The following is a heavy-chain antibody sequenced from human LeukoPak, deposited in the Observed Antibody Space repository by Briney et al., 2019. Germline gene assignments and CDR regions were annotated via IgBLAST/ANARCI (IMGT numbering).Heavy chain of an antibody. D-gene: IGHD3-22*01. CDR3: AREGDDSSGYLGRSDY. CDR1: GFTFSSYA. Sequence: GGSLRLSCAASGFTFSSYAMSWVRQAPGKGLEWVSVIYSGGSTYYADSVKGRFTISRDNSKNTVYLQMNSLRAEDTAVYYCAREGDDSSGYLGRSDYWGQGTLVTVSS. CDR2: IYSGGST. V-gene: IGHV3-53*01. J-gene: IGHJ4*02.